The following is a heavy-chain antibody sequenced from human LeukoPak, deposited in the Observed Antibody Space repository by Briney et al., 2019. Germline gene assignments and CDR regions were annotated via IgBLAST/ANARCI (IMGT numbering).Heavy chain of an antibody. CDR1: GGSISSYY. J-gene: IGHJ3*02. CDR2: IYYSGST. D-gene: IGHD6-13*01. CDR3: ARQFAGDDAFDI. Sequence: SETLSLTCTVSGGSISSYYWSWIRQPPVKVLEWIGYIYYSGSTNYNPSLKSRVTISVDTSKNQFSLKLSSVTAADTAVYYCARQFAGDDAFDIWGQGTMVTVSS. V-gene: IGHV4-59*08.